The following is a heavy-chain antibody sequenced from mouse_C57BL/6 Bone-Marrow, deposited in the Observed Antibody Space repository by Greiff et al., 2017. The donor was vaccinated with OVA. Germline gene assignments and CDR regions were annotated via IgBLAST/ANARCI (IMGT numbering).Heavy chain of an antibody. CDR3: AREGYAGEAMDY. Sequence: EVQLVESEGGLVQPGSSMKLSCTASGFTFSDYYLAWVRQLPEKGLEWVANINYDGSSPYYLDSLKSRFTISRDNAKNILYLRMSSLKSEDTDTYYCAREGYAGEAMDYRGQGTSVTVSS. CDR1: GFTFSDYY. CDR2: INYDGSSP. D-gene: IGHD2-10*02. J-gene: IGHJ4*01. V-gene: IGHV5-16*01.